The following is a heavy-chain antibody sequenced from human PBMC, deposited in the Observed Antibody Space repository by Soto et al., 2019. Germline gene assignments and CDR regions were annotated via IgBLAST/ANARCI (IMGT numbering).Heavy chain of an antibody. J-gene: IGHJ6*02. Sequence: GSLRLSCAASGFTFSSYGMHWVRQAPGKGLEWVAVISYDGSNKYYADSVKGRFTISRDNSKNTLYLQMNSLGAEDTAVYYCAKGSYDCMDVWGQGTTVTVSS. V-gene: IGHV3-30*18. CDR1: GFTFSSYG. CDR2: ISYDGSNK. D-gene: IGHD3-3*01. CDR3: AKGSYDCMDV.